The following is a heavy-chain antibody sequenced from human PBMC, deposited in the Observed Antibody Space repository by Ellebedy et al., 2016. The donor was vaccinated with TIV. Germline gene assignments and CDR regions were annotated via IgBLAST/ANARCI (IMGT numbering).Heavy chain of an antibody. V-gene: IGHV1-46*01. Sequence: ASVKVSCKASGGIFRSNAFSWVRLAPGQGLEWMGVLDVRVGSTVYAQKVQGRFTMTRDTSTRTVYMELTSLRSDDTAVYYCASVPSAGADFWGQGTLVTISS. D-gene: IGHD4-17*01. CDR3: ASVPSAGADF. J-gene: IGHJ5*01. CDR2: LDVRVGST. CDR1: GGIFRSNA.